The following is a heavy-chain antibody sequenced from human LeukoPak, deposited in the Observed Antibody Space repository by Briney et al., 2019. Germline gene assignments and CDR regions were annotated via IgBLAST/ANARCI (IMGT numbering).Heavy chain of an antibody. CDR2: INSDGSLT. CDR1: GFTFSRYW. J-gene: IGHJ4*02. D-gene: IGHD3-10*01. V-gene: IGHV3-74*01. Sequence: GGSLRLSCAASGFTFSRYWMHWVRQAPGKGLVWVSRINSDGSLTDYADPVKGRFTISRDNAENTLYLQTNSLKAEDTAVYYCVRLLDLDYWGQGTLVTVSS. CDR3: VRLLDLDY.